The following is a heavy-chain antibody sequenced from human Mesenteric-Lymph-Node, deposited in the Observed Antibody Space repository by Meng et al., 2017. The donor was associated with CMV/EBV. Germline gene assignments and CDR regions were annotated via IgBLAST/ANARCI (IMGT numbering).Heavy chain of an antibody. D-gene: IGHD3-10*01. V-gene: IGHV3-30-3*01. CDR2: ISYDGSDK. CDR3: TRDRGYYGSGSYAGHYYGMDV. Sequence: GESLKISCADSGFTFTSYAMHWVRQAPGKGLEWVAFISYDGSDKFYADSVKGRFTISRDNSKNTLYLQMNSLRTEDTAVYYCTRDRGYYGSGSYAGHYYGMDVWGQGTTVTVSS. CDR1: GFTFTSYA. J-gene: IGHJ6*02.